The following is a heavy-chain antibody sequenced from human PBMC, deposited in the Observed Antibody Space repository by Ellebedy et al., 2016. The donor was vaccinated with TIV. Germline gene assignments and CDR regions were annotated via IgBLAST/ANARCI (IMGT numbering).Heavy chain of an antibody. CDR1: GFTFSSYG. CDR2: IWYDGSNK. Sequence: GESLKISCAASGFTFSSYGMHWVRQAPGKGLEWVAVIWYDGSNKYYADSVKGRFTISRDNSKNTLYLQMNSLRAEDTAVYYCARDNPDYGDYVGAAFDYWGQGTLVTVSS. D-gene: IGHD4-17*01. CDR3: ARDNPDYGDYVGAAFDY. J-gene: IGHJ4*02. V-gene: IGHV3-33*01.